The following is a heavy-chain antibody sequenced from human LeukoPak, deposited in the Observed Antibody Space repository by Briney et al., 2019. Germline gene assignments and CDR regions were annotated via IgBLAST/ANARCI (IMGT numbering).Heavy chain of an antibody. CDR1: GFTFSDHY. V-gene: IGHV3-72*01. Sequence: GGSLRLSCAASGFTFSDHYIDWVRQAPGKGLAWVGRMRNKANSYTTDTSTSTAYMELRSLRSDDTAVYYCARAYYYDSSGYYDHRYYFDYWGQGTLVTVSS. CDR3: RYYFDY. D-gene: IGHD3-22*01. J-gene: IGHJ4*02. CDR2: MRNKANSYTT.